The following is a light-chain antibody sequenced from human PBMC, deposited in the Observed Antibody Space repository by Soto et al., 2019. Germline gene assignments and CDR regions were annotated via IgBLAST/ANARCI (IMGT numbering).Light chain of an antibody. CDR1: QSISNY. CDR3: QQSYTLSPLT. V-gene: IGKV1-39*01. Sequence: DIQMTQSPSSLSASVGDRVIITCRTSQSISNYLNWYQHKPGKAPKVLISAASNLQSGVPSRFSGSGSGTVFTLTFRSLQPEDFATYFCQQSYTLSPLTFGGGTKVDIK. J-gene: IGKJ4*01. CDR2: AAS.